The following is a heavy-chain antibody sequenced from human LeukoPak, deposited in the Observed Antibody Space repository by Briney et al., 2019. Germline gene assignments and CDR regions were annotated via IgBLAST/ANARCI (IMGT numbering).Heavy chain of an antibody. V-gene: IGHV3-7*01. CDR3: ARRAIVGATFVDY. D-gene: IGHD1-26*01. J-gene: IGHJ4*02. Sequence: PGGSLRLSCAASGFTFSSYWMSWVRQAPGKGLEWVANIKQDGSEKYYVDSVKSRFTISRDNAKNSLYLQMNSLRAEDTAVYYCARRAIVGATFVDYWGQGTLVTVSS. CDR1: GFTFSSYW. CDR2: IKQDGSEK.